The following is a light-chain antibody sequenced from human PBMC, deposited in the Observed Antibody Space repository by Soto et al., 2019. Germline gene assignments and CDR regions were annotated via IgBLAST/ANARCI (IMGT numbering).Light chain of an antibody. J-gene: IGKJ5*01. CDR2: DAS. CDR1: QSVRSY. V-gene: IGKV3-11*01. Sequence: IVMTQSAATLSVSPGESATLSCRASQSVRSYLAWYQQKPGQAPRLLIYDASNRATGIPARFSGSGSGTDFTLTISSLEPEDFAVYYCQQRSNWPITFGQGTRLEIK. CDR3: QQRSNWPIT.